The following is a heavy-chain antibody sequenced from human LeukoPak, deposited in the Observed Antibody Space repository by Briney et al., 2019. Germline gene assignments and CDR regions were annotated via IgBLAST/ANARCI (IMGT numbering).Heavy chain of an antibody. CDR3: ARGQENYGYTFDY. Sequence: GGSLRLSCAASGFTFSSHSMNWVRQAPGKGLEWVSSISSSSSYIYYADSVKGRFTISRDNAKNSLLLQMNSLRAEDTAVYYCARGQENYGYTFDYWGQGTLVTVSS. J-gene: IGHJ4*02. D-gene: IGHD1-7*01. CDR2: ISSSSSYI. CDR1: GFTFSSHS. V-gene: IGHV3-21*01.